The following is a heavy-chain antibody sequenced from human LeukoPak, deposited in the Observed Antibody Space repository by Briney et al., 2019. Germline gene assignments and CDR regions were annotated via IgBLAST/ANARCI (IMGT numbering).Heavy chain of an antibody. CDR3: ARTTAPRRAVAGTFDP. Sequence: KASETLSLTCTVSGGSISSSSYYWGWIRQPPGKGLEWIGSIYYSGSTYYNPSLKSRVTISVDTSKNQFSLKLSSVTAADTAVYYCARTTAPRRAVAGTFDPWGQGTLVTVSS. CDR2: IYYSGST. V-gene: IGHV4-39*01. CDR1: GGSISSSSYY. J-gene: IGHJ5*02. D-gene: IGHD6-19*01.